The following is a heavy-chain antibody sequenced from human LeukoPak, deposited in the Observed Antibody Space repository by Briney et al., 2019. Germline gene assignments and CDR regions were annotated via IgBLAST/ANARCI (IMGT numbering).Heavy chain of an antibody. D-gene: IGHD3-22*01. V-gene: IGHV3-66*01. CDR1: GFTVSSNY. CDR3: ARETGSGDSSGQMYFQH. CDR2: MYSGGST. J-gene: IGHJ1*01. Sequence: PGGSLRLSCAASGFTVSSNYMSWVRQAPGKGLEWVSVMYSGGSTYYADSVKGRFTISRDNSKNTLYLQMNSLRAEDTAVYYCARETGSGDSSGQMYFQHWGQGTLVTVSS.